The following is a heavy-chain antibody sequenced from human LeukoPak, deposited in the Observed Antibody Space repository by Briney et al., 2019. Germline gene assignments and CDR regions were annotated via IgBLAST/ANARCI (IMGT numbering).Heavy chain of an antibody. CDR2: ISSSGST. D-gene: IGHD3-22*01. Sequence: TSETLSLTCTVSGDSISSGDYYWSWIRQPAGKGLDGIGRISSSGSTNNNPSLKSRVTISVDTSKNQFSLKLSSVTAADTAVYFCARGPYSYDSSGAFDIWGQGTMVTVSS. J-gene: IGHJ3*02. CDR1: GDSISSGDYY. CDR3: ARGPYSYDSSGAFDI. V-gene: IGHV4-61*02.